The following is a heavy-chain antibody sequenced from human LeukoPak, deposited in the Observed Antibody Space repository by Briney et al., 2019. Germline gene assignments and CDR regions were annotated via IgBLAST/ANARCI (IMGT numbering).Heavy chain of an antibody. CDR1: GYTFPSDY. Sequence: ASVKVSCKASGYTFPSDYMHWVRQAPGQGLEWMGVVNPGDGTTKYAQKFQGRVTMTRDMSTSTVYMELSSLTSEDTAVYYCARDNRLLEVNFDSWGQGTLVTVSS. V-gene: IGHV1-46*01. D-gene: IGHD2-15*01. CDR2: VNPGDGTT. J-gene: IGHJ4*02. CDR3: ARDNRLLEVNFDS.